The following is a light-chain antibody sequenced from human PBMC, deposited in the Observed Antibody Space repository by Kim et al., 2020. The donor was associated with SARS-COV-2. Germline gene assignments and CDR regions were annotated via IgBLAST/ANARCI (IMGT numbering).Light chain of an antibody. J-gene: IGLJ2*01. Sequence: QPVLTQSPSASASLGASVKLTCTLSSGHSSYVIAWHQQQPEKGPRYLMKVNSDGSHNRGDGIPDRFSGSSSGAERYLTISSLQSEDEADYYCQTWGTGVVFGGGTKLTVL. CDR3: QTWGTGVV. V-gene: IGLV4-69*01. CDR1: SGHSSYV. CDR2: VNSDGSH.